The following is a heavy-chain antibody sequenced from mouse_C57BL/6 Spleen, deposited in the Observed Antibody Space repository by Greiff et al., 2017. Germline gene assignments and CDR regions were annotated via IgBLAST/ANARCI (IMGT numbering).Heavy chain of an antibody. J-gene: IGHJ2*01. V-gene: IGHV10-1*01. Sequence: GGGLVQPKGSLKLSCAASGFSFNTYAMNWVRQAPGKGLEWVARIRSKSNNYATYYADSVKDRFTISRDDSESMLYLQMNNLKTEDTAMYYCVRQDDYDGFDYWGQGTTLTVAS. CDR2: IRSKSNNYAT. CDR3: VRQDDYDGFDY. CDR1: GFSFNTYA. D-gene: IGHD2-4*01.